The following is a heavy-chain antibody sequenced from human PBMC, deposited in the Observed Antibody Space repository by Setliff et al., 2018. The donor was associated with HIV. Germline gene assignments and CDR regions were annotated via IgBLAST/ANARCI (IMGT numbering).Heavy chain of an antibody. Sequence: ASVKVSCKASGYTFTSYYMHWVRQAPGQGLEWMGIINPSGGSTSYAQKFQGRVTMTRDTSATTAYMELSSLRSEDTAVYYRARDTPDYLGSYYSDYWGQGTLVTVSS. D-gene: IGHD1-26*01. J-gene: IGHJ4*02. CDR2: INPSGGST. CDR1: GYTFTSYY. V-gene: IGHV1-46*01. CDR3: ARDTPDYLGSYYSDY.